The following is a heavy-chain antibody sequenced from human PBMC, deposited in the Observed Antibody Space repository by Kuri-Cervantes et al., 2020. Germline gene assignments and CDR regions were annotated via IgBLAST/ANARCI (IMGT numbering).Heavy chain of an antibody. J-gene: IGHJ4*02. CDR2: ISSSSSYI. Sequence: GESLKISCAASGFTFSDYYMSWIRQAPGKGLEWVSSISSSSSYIYYADSVKGRFTISRDNAKNSLYLQMNSLRAEDAAVYYCALGEWRSPFDYWGQGTLVTRLL. CDR3: ALGEWRSPFDY. CDR1: GFTFSDYY. V-gene: IGHV3-11*06. D-gene: IGHD3-10*01.